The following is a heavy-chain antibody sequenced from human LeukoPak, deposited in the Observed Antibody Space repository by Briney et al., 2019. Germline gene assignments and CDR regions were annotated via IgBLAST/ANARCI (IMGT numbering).Heavy chain of an antibody. CDR2: IYSGGST. D-gene: IGHD3-22*01. CDR3: AREKYYYDSSGSTDAFDI. V-gene: IGHV3-53*01. J-gene: IGHJ3*02. Sequence: GGSLRLSCAASGVTVSSNYMSWVRQAPGKGLEWVSVIYSGGSTYYADSVKGRFTISRDNSKNTLYLQMNSLRAEDTAVYYCAREKYYYDSSGSTDAFDIWGQGTMVTVSS. CDR1: GVTVSSNY.